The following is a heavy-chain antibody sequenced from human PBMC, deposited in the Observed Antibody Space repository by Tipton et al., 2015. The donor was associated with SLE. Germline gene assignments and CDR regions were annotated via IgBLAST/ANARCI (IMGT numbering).Heavy chain of an antibody. CDR2: IYYSGST. CDR1: GGSISSYY. D-gene: IGHD4-23*01. Sequence: TLSLTCTVSGGSISSYYWSWIRQPPGKGLEWIGDIYYSGSTNYNPSLKSRVTISVDTSKNQFSLKLSSVTAADTAVYYCARDPGSGNSDLGYWGQGTLVTVSS. J-gene: IGHJ4*02. CDR3: ARDPGSGNSDLGY. V-gene: IGHV4-59*01.